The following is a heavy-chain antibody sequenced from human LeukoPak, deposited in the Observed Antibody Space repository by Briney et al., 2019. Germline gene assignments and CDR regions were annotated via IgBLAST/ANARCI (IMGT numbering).Heavy chain of an antibody. J-gene: IGHJ6*02. V-gene: IGHV3-23*01. D-gene: IGHD3-10*01. CDR1: GFTFSTYG. Sequence: GGSLRLSCAASGFTFSTYGMTWVRQAPGKGLEWVSFITSTGVSTYYADSVKGRFTISRDNSKNTLSLQMSSLRAEDTAVYYCAKDRYGSGSYWPLFYYYGMDVWGQGTTVTVSS. CDR3: AKDRYGSGSYWPLFYYYGMDV. CDR2: ITSTGVST.